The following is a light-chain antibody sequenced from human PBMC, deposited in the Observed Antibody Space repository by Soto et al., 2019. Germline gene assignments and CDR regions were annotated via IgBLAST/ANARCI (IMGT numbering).Light chain of an antibody. Sequence: QSALTQPASVSGSPGQSITISCTGTSSDVGGYNYVSWYQHHPGKAPKLMIFDVSNRPSGVSNRFSGSKSGNTASLTISGLRPEGEADYYCSSYTTSNTRQIVSGTGTKVTVL. CDR1: SSDVGGYNY. CDR3: SSYTTSNTRQIV. J-gene: IGLJ1*01. V-gene: IGLV2-14*03. CDR2: DVS.